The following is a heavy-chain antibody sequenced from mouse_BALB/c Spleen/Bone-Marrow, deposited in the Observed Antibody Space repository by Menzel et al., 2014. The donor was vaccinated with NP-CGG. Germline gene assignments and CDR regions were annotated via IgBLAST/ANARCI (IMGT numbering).Heavy chain of an antibody. CDR3: TTLARNNFDY. Sequence: EVQVVESGTVLARPGAAVKMSCKASGYTFSNYWMHWVKQRPGQGLEWIGTIYPGNSGTTYNQKFKGKAKLTAVTSTSAAYMELSSLTNEDSAVYYCTTLARNNFDYWGQGTTLTVSS. CDR2: IYPGNSGT. CDR1: GYTFSNYW. V-gene: IGHV1-5*01. J-gene: IGHJ2*01.